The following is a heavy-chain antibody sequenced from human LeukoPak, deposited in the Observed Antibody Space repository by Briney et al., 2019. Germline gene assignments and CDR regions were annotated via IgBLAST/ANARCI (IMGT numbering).Heavy chain of an antibody. CDR1: GFTFSSYA. CDR3: AKARHIVVVTAIPFDY. V-gene: IGHV3-23*01. J-gene: IGHJ4*02. D-gene: IGHD2-21*02. Sequence: GGSLRLSCAASGFTFSSYAMSWVRQAPGKGLEWVSAISGSGGSTYYADSVKGRFTISRDNSKNTLYLQMNSLRAEGTAVYCCAKARHIVVVTAIPFDYWGQGTLVTVSS. CDR2: ISGSGGST.